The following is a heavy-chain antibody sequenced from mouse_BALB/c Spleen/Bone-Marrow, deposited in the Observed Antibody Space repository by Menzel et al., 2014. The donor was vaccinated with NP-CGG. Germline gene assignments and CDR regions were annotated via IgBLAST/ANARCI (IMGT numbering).Heavy chain of an antibody. Sequence: VQLQQSGTELVKPGASVKLSCKASGYTFTSYYMFWVKQRPGQGLEWIGEINPSNGGTVFNEKFKSKVTLNVDKSSSTAYIQLSGLTSEDSAVYYCIRSAGTGFAYWGQGTLVTVS. CDR3: IRSAGTGFAY. D-gene: IGHD3-3*01. V-gene: IGHV1-53*01. J-gene: IGHJ3*01. CDR2: INPSNGGT. CDR1: GYTFTSYY.